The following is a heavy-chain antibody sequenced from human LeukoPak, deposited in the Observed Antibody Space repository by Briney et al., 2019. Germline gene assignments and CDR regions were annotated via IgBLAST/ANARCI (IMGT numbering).Heavy chain of an antibody. CDR3: ARGGDDYGDFKFDY. CDR2: IIPILGIA. J-gene: IGHJ4*02. V-gene: IGHV1-69*02. CDR1: GGTFSSYT. Sequence: SVKVSCKASGGTFSSYTISWVRQAPGQGLEWMGRIIPILGIANYAQKFQGRVTITADKSTSTAYMELRSLRSEDTAVYYCARGGDDYGDFKFDYWGQGTLVTVSS. D-gene: IGHD4-17*01.